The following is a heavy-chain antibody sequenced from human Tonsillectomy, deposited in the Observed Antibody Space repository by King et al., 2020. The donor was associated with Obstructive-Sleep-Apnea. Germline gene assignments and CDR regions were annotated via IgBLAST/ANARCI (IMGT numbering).Heavy chain of an antibody. J-gene: IGHJ5*02. CDR2: ISYDGSNK. Sequence: HVQLVESGGGVVQPGRSLRLSCAASGFTFSSYAMHWVRQAPGKGLEWVAVISYDGSNKYYADSVKGRFTISRDNSKNTLYLQMNSLRAEDTAVSYCARVAVPYCGGDCYSNFWFDPWGQGTLVTVSS. CDR1: GFTFSSYA. CDR3: ARVAVPYCGGDCYSNFWFDP. D-gene: IGHD2-21*02. V-gene: IGHV3-30*04.